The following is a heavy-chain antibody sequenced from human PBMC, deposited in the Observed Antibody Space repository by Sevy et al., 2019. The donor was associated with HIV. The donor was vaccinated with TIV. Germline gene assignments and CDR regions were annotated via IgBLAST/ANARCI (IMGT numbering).Heavy chain of an antibody. V-gene: IGHV4-39*01. Sequence: SETLSLTCTVSGGSISSSSYYWGWIRQPPGKGLEWIGSIYYSGSTYYNPSLKSRVTISVYTSKNQFSLKLSSVTAADTAVYYCATSSLGIAAAVHREGDAFDIWGQGTMVTVSS. CDR1: GGSISSSSYY. J-gene: IGHJ3*02. D-gene: IGHD6-13*01. CDR3: ATSSLGIAAAVHREGDAFDI. CDR2: IYYSGST.